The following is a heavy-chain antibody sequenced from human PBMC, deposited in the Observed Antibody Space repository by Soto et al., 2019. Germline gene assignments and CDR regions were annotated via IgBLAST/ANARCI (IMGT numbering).Heavy chain of an antibody. V-gene: IGHV3-21*01. Sequence: GGSLRLSCAASGFTFSSYSMNWVRQAPGKGLEWVSSISSSSSYIYYADSVKGRFTISRDNAKNSLYLQMNSLRAEDTAVYYCARGVCSTTSCYTFNWFDPWGQGTLVTVSS. D-gene: IGHD2-2*02. CDR1: GFTFSSYS. J-gene: IGHJ5*02. CDR3: ARGVCSTTSCYTFNWFDP. CDR2: ISSSSSYI.